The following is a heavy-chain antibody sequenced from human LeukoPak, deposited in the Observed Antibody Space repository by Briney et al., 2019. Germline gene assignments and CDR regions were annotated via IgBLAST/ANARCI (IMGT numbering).Heavy chain of an antibody. CDR3: ARDSPYDSSGYYYEYGF. CDR2: INPSGGST. CDR1: GYTFTSYY. D-gene: IGHD3-22*01. Sequence: ASVKVSCKASGYTFTSYYMHWVRQAPGQGLEWMGIINPSGGSTSYAQKFQGRDTMTRDTSTSTVYMELSSLRSEDTAVYYCARDSPYDSSGYYYEYGFWGQGTLVTVSS. V-gene: IGHV1-46*01. J-gene: IGHJ4*02.